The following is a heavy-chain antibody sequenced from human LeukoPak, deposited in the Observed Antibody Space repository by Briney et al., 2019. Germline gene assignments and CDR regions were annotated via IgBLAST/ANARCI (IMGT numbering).Heavy chain of an antibody. CDR1: GYTFTNYG. CDR3: ARGGPSSDSHALDI. Sequence: ASVKVSCKASGYTFTNYGISWVRQAPGQGLEWMGWISAYNGNTNYAQKLQGRVTMTTDTSTTTAYMDVSRLRSDDTAASYCARGGPSSDSHALDIWGQGTMVTVSS. V-gene: IGHV1-18*01. CDR2: ISAYNGNT. D-gene: IGHD6-25*01. J-gene: IGHJ3*02.